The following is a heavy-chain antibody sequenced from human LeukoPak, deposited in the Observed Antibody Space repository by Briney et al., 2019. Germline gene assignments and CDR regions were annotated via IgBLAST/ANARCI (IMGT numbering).Heavy chain of an antibody. CDR1: RYTFTSYD. CDR2: MNPNSGNT. V-gene: IGHV1-8*01. CDR3: ARSVSVWGSYRYYDY. D-gene: IGHD3-16*02. Sequence: APVKVSCKASRYTFTSYDINWVRQATGQGLEWMGWMNPNSGNTGYAQKFQGRATMTRNTSISTAYMELSSLRSEDTAVYYYARSVSVWGSYRYYDYWGQGTLVTVSS. J-gene: IGHJ4*02.